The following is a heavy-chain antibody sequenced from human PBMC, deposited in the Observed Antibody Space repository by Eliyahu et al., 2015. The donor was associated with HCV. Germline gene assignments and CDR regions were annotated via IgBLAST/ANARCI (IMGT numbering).Heavy chain of an antibody. CDR1: GYSISSGYY. V-gene: IGHV4-38-2*01. D-gene: IGHD1-1*01. CDR3: ARSTGTTSWFDP. J-gene: IGHJ5*02. CDR2: IYHSGGT. Sequence: QVQLQESGPGLVKPSETLSLTCAVSGYSISSGYYWGWIRQPPGKGAGCGVGIYHSGGTYYNPSLKSRVTISVDTSKNQFSLKLSSVTAADTAVYYCARSTGTTSWFDPWGQGTLVTVSS.